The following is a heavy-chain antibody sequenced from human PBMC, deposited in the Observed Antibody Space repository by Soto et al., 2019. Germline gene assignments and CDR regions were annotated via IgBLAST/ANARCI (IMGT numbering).Heavy chain of an antibody. J-gene: IGHJ6*02. CDR2: INPSGGST. V-gene: IGHV1-46*01. D-gene: IGHD3-9*01. CDR3: ASDQGGYDILTGAYYYYGMDV. Sequence: ASVKVSCKASGYTFTSYYMHWVRQAPGQGLEWMGIINPSGGSTSYAQKFQGRVTMTRDTSTSTVYMELSSLRSEDTAAYYCASDQGGYDILTGAYYYYGMDVWGQGTTVTVS. CDR1: GYTFTSYY.